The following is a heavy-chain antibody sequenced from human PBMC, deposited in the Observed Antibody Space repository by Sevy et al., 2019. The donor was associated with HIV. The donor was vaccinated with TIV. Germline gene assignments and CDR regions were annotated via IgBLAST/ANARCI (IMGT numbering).Heavy chain of an antibody. Sequence: SETLSLTCTVSGGSISSGGYYWSWIRQHPGKGLKWIGYIYYSGSTYYNPSLKSRVTISVDTSKNQFSLKLSSVTAADTAVYYCARDLTARDGAFDIWGQGTMVTVSS. CDR3: ARDLTARDGAFDI. CDR1: GGSISSGGYY. J-gene: IGHJ3*02. D-gene: IGHD6-6*01. V-gene: IGHV4-31*03. CDR2: IYYSGST.